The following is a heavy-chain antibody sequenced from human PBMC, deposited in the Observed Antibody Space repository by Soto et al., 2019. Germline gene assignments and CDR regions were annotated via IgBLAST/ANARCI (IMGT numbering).Heavy chain of an antibody. J-gene: IGHJ4*02. CDR2: IYPGDSDT. D-gene: IGHD3-22*01. CDR3: ARDPSNTSGYYQFFDY. Sequence: VESLKISCKASGCISNIYWIGWVRQMPGKGLEWMGVIYPGDSDTRYSPSFQGQVSISVDKSISTAYLRWSSLKASDTAIYYCARDPSNTSGYYQFFDYWGQGTLVTVSS. V-gene: IGHV5-51*01. CDR1: GCISNIYW.